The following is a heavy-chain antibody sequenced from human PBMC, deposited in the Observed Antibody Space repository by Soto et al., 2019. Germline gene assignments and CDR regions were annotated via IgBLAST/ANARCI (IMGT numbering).Heavy chain of an antibody. CDR3: ARGLLQGVVRDYYYYGMDV. Sequence: VASVKVSCRASGSTFTSYYMHWVRQAPGQGLEWMGIINPSGGSTSYAQKFQGRVTMTRDTSTSTVYMELSSLRSEDTAVYYCARGLLQGVVRDYYYYGMDVWGQGTTVTVSS. V-gene: IGHV1-46*01. D-gene: IGHD3-10*01. CDR1: GSTFTSYY. CDR2: INPSGGST. J-gene: IGHJ6*02.